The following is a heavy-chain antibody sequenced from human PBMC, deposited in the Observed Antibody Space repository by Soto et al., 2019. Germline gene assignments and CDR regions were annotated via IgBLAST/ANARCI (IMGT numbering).Heavy chain of an antibody. CDR3: AKEGFCSGGTCSDWYFDL. V-gene: IGHV3-23*01. D-gene: IGHD2-15*01. Sequence: EVQLLESGGGLVQPGGSLRLSCAASRFTFSSYAMSWVRQAPGKGLEWVSTISGSGARTYYADSVKGRFTISRDNSKNTLYLQMNSVRAEDTAVYYCAKEGFCSGGTCSDWYFDLWGRGTLVTVSS. CDR2: ISGSGART. J-gene: IGHJ2*01. CDR1: RFTFSSYA.